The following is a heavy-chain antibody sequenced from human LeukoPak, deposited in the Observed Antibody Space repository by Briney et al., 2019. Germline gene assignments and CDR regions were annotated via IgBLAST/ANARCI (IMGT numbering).Heavy chain of an antibody. CDR3: ARQKSRDIVVVPAASSGFDY. CDR2: INHSGST. CDR1: GGSISSYY. V-gene: IGHV4-34*01. J-gene: IGHJ4*02. D-gene: IGHD2-2*01. Sequence: SETLSLTCTVSGGSISSYYWSWIRQPPGKGLEWIGEINHSGSTNYNPSLKSRVTISVDTSKNQFSLKLSSVTAADTAVYYCARQKSRDIVVVPAASSGFDYWGQGTLVTVSS.